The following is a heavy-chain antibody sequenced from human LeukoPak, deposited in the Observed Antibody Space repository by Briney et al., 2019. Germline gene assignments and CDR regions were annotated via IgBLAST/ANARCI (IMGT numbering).Heavy chain of an antibody. V-gene: IGHV3-30*18. CDR2: VLNDGSNN. CDR1: GFTFSVYG. J-gene: IGHJ4*02. D-gene: IGHD5-18*01. CDR3: AKDRWGYSYGTGRGFDY. Sequence: GGFLRLPCAASGFTFSVYGMHWVRQAPGKGLEWVAVVLNDGSNNYYADSVKGRFTISRDNSKNTLYLQMNSLRTEDTAVYYCAKDRWGYSYGTGRGFDYWGQGTLVTVSS.